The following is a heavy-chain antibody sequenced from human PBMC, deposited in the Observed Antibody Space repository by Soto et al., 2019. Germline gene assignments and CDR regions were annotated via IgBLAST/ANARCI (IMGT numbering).Heavy chain of an antibody. J-gene: IGHJ5*02. CDR2: IHYSGTT. V-gene: IGHV4-59*01. CDR1: GGSTSGSY. Sequence: SETLSLTCNVTGGSTSGSYCSWVRQSPGKGLEWIGYIHYSGTTTYSPSLRSRVTISLDPSESQFSLKLTSVTAADTAIYYCARESIGGWLLSWGRGSLVTVSS. CDR3: ARESIGGWLLS. D-gene: IGHD5-12*01.